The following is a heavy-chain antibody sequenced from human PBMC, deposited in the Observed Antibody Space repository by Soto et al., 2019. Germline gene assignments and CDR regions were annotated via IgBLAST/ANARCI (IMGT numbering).Heavy chain of an antibody. CDR2: ISAYNGNT. J-gene: IGHJ6*02. D-gene: IGHD5-12*01. CDR1: GYTFTSYG. Sequence: GASVKVSCKPSGYTFTSYGISWVRQAPGQGLEWMGWISAYNGNTNYAQKFQGRVTMTTDTSTSTAYMELKSLRSDDTAVYYCARGGFSGYYPGLYGMDVWGQGTTVTVS. V-gene: IGHV1-18*01. CDR3: ARGGFSGYYPGLYGMDV.